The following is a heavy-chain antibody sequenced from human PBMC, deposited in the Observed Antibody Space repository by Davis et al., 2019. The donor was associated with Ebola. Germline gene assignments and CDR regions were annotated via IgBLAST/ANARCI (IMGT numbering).Heavy chain of an antibody. CDR1: GFTLSDYA. D-gene: IGHD6-19*01. J-gene: IGHJ6*03. CDR2: MYYDGTKK. V-gene: IGHV3-33*01. CDR3: ARSPVAEAENLDYYYYMDV. Sequence: PGGSLRLSCAASGFTLSDYAMHWVRQAPGKGLEWVAVMYYDGTKKYAADSVRGRFTISRDNSRNTLSLQMSSLRVEDTAVYYCARSPVAEAENLDYYYYMDVWGKGTTVTVSS.